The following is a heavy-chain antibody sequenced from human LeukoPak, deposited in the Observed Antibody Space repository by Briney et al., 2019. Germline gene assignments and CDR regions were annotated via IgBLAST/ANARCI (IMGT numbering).Heavy chain of an antibody. CDR1: GFTFSSYA. D-gene: IGHD1-1*01. J-gene: IGHJ4*02. Sequence: GGSLRLSCAASGFTFSSYAIRWFRQAPGKGLEWVSSITGTSAGTYYTYSVKGRFTISRDNSKNTLHLQMNSLRAEDTAVYFCARERLERHLSFDYWGQGTLVTVSS. CDR3: ARERLERHLSFDY. V-gene: IGHV3-23*01. CDR2: ITGTSAGT.